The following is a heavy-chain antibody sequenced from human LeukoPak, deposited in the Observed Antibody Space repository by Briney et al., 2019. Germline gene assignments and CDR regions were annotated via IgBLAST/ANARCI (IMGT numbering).Heavy chain of an antibody. CDR1: GYTFTSYY. D-gene: IGHD6-13*01. CDR2: INPNSGGT. CDR3: ARAPTRPIAAAGTFDP. J-gene: IGHJ5*02. Sequence: ASVKVSCKASGYTFTSYYMHWVRQAPGQGLEWMGWINPNSGGTNYAQKFQGRVTMTRDTSISTAYMELSRLRSDDTAVYYCARAPTRPIAAAGTFDPWGQGTLVTVSS. V-gene: IGHV1-2*02.